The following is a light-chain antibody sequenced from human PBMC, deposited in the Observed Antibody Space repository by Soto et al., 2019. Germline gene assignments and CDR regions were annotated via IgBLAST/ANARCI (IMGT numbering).Light chain of an antibody. J-gene: IGKJ5*01. V-gene: IGKV3-11*01. CDR3: QQYYTSNT. Sequence: EIVLTQSPATLPLSPGERATLSCMASQSVSSYLAWYQQKPGQAPRLLIYDASNRATGIPARFSGSGSGTDFTLTISGLEPEDFAVYYCQQYYTSNTFGQGTRLEIK. CDR2: DAS. CDR1: QSVSSY.